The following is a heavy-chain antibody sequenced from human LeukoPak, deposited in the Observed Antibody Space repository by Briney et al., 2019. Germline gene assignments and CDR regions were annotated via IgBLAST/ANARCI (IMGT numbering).Heavy chain of an antibody. CDR3: AKGRYTPDP. D-gene: IGHD5-18*01. CDR1: GFTFSSYD. Sequence: GGSLRRSCAASGFTFSSYDMHWVRQAPGKGLEWVAVISYDGNNKYYADSVKGRFTISRDNSKNTLYLQMNSLTAEDMAVYYCAKGRYTPDPWGQGTLVIVSS. J-gene: IGHJ5*02. CDR2: ISYDGNNK. V-gene: IGHV3-30*18.